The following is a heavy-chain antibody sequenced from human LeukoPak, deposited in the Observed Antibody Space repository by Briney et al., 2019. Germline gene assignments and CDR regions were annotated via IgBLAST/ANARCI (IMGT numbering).Heavy chain of an antibody. CDR3: APQVAGKYNWFDP. V-gene: IGHV1-2*02. Sequence: ASVKVSCKASGYTFTGYYMHWVRQAPGQGLEWMGWINPNSGGTNYAQKFQGRVTMTRDTSISTAYMELSSLRSDDTAVYYCAPQVAGKYNWFDPWGQGTLVTVSS. J-gene: IGHJ5*02. CDR1: GYTFTGYY. D-gene: IGHD6-19*01. CDR2: INPNSGGT.